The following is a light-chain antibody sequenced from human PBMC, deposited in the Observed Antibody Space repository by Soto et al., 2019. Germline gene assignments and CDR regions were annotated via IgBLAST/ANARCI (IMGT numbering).Light chain of an antibody. CDR3: QQYNNWPPLT. CDR2: GAS. Sequence: MTQSPSTLSASVGDTVTITCRASQTISRWLAWYQQKPGQAPRLLIYGASTRATGIPARFSGSGSETEFTLTISSLQSEDFAVYYCQQYNNWPPLTFGGGTKVEIK. J-gene: IGKJ4*01. V-gene: IGKV3-15*01. CDR1: QTISRW.